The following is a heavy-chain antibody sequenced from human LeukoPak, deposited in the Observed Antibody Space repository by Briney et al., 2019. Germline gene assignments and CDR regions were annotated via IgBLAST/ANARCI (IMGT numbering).Heavy chain of an antibody. CDR1: GGSISSGGYY. Sequence: SETLSLTCTVSGGSISSGGYYWSWIRQHPGKGLEWIGYIYYSGSTYYNPSLKSRVTISVDTSKNQFSLKLSSVTAADTAVYYCARASPYDILTRYSPYYYMGAWGKGTTVTVSS. CDR2: IYYSGST. D-gene: IGHD3-9*01. CDR3: ARASPYDILTRYSPYYYMGA. V-gene: IGHV4-31*03. J-gene: IGHJ6*03.